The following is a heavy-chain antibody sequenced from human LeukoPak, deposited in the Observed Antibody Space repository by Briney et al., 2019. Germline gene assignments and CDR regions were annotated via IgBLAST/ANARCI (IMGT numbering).Heavy chain of an antibody. CDR1: EYTFTTYG. J-gene: IGHJ4*02. CDR2: ISAYNGNT. CDR3: ARDRAEQWLVPSTDY. D-gene: IGHD6-19*01. Sequence: ASVKVSCKAFEYTFTTYGISWVRQAPGQGLEWMGWISAYNGNTNYAQKLQGRVTMTTDTSTSTAYMELRSLRSDDTAVYYCARDRAEQWLVPSTDYWGQGTLVTVSS. V-gene: IGHV1-18*01.